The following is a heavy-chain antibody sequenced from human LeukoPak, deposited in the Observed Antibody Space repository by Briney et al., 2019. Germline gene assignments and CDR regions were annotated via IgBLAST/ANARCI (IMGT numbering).Heavy chain of an antibody. V-gene: IGHV3-74*01. J-gene: IGHJ4*02. D-gene: IGHD3-9*01. CDR3: AREGGDYDILTGYYSS. CDR2: INSDGSST. CDR1: VFTFSRYW. Sequence: PGGALRLSCAASVFTFSRYWMHWVRQAPGKGLVWVSRINSDGSSTSYADSVKGRFTISRDNAKNTLYLQMNSLRAEDTAVYYCAREGGDYDILTGYYSSWGQGTLVTVSS.